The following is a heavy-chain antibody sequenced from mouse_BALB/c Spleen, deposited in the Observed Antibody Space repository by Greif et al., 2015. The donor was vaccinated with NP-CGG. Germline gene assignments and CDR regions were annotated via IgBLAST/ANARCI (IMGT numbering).Heavy chain of an antibody. CDR3: ASGITTDYCDY. V-gene: IGHV1-77*01. CDR2: IYPGSGNT. Sequence: VQLQQSGAELARPGASVKLSCKASGYTFTDYYINWVKQRTGQGLEWIGEIYPGSGNTYYNEKFKGKATLTADKSSSTAYVQRSSLTSEDSAGYFCASGITTDYCDYGGQGTTLTVSS. CDR1: GYTFTDYY. J-gene: IGHJ2*01. D-gene: IGHD2-4*01.